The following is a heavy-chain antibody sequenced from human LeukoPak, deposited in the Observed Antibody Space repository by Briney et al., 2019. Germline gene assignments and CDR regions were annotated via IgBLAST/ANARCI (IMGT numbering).Heavy chain of an antibody. D-gene: IGHD3-10*01. Sequence: ASVKVSCKVSGYTLTELSMHWVRQAPGKGLEWMGGFDPEDGETIYAQKFQGRVTMTEDTSTDTAYMELSSLRSEDTAVYYCATGGMVRGVMPYYYYYYMDVWGKGTTVTVSS. CDR1: GYTLTELS. J-gene: IGHJ6*03. CDR2: FDPEDGET. V-gene: IGHV1-24*01. CDR3: ATGGMVRGVMPYYYYYYMDV.